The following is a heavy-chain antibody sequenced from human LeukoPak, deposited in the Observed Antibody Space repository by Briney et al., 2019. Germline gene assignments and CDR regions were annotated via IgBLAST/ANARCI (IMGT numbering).Heavy chain of an antibody. D-gene: IGHD4-17*01. J-gene: IGHJ6*02. Sequence: SVKVSCKASGGTFSSYAISWVRQAPGQGPEWMGRIIPILGIANYAQKFQGRVTITADKSTSTAYMELSSLRSEDTAVYYCARAAYGDYGMDVWGQGTTVTVSS. CDR1: GGTFSSYA. V-gene: IGHV1-69*04. CDR3: ARAAYGDYGMDV. CDR2: IIPILGIA.